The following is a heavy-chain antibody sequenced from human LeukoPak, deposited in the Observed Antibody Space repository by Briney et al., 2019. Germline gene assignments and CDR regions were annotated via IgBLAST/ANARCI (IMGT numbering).Heavy chain of an antibody. CDR3: AKEKLGIWVPEYYFDY. V-gene: IGHV3-21*04. CDR2: ISSSSSYI. J-gene: IGHJ4*02. CDR1: GFTFSSYS. Sequence: KPGGSLRLSCAASGFTFSSYSMNWVRQAPGKGLEWVSSISSSSSYIYYADSVKGRFTISRDNAKNSLYLQMNSLRAEDTAVYYCAKEKLGIWVPEYYFDYWGQGTLVTVSS. D-gene: IGHD7-27*01.